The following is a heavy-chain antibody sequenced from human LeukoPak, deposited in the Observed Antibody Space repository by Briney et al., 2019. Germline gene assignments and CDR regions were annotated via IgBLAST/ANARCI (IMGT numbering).Heavy chain of an antibody. J-gene: IGHJ4*02. Sequence: PSETLSLTCTVSGGSISSSSYYWGWIRQPPGKGLEWIGSICYSGSTYYNPSLKSRVTISVDTSKNQFSLKLSSVTAADTAVYYCARTTVRGVIPQDFDYWGQGTLVTVSS. CDR2: ICYSGST. CDR3: ARTTVRGVIPQDFDY. D-gene: IGHD3-10*01. CDR1: GGSISSSSYY. V-gene: IGHV4-39*01.